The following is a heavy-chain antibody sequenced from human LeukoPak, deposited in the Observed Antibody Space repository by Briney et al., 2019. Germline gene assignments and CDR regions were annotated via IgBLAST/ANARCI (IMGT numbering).Heavy chain of an antibody. CDR3: ARTTEGGYTYDYFYYYYMDV. J-gene: IGHJ6*03. D-gene: IGHD5-18*01. CDR1: GGFISSYY. V-gene: IGHV4-59*01. CDR2: IYYSGST. Sequence: SETLSLTCTVSGGFISSYYWSWIRQPPGKGLEWIGYIYYSGSTNYNPSLKSRVTISVDTSKNQFSLKLSSVTAADTAVYYCARTTEGGYTYDYFYYYYMDVWGKGTTVTISS.